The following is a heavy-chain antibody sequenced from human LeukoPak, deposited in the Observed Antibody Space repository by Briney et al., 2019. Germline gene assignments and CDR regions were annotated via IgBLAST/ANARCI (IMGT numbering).Heavy chain of an antibody. J-gene: IGHJ5*02. Sequence: GGSLRLSCAASGLTFSSYAMSWVRRAPGKGLEWVSSISGSGGNTYYAQSVKGRFTISRDNSENTLYLQMDTLRADDTALYFCAKDPYNTAVANTNGWFDPWGQGTLVTVSS. CDR1: GLTFSSYA. V-gene: IGHV3-23*01. CDR2: ISGSGGNT. D-gene: IGHD6-19*01. CDR3: AKDPYNTAVANTNGWFDP.